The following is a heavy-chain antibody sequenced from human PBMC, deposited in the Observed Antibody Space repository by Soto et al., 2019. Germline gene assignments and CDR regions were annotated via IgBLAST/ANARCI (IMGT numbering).Heavy chain of an antibody. CDR2: VYQTVST. Sequence: SETLSLTCTVSGYSISNGYYCACIRQSPGKGLEWIGSVYQTVSTYYNPSLESRVTILVDIAKNHFSLRLNSVTAADTAVYFCAREKGHSNPFDFWGPGMLVTVSS. V-gene: IGHV4-38-2*02. D-gene: IGHD4-4*01. CDR3: AREKGHSNPFDF. CDR1: GYSISNGYY. J-gene: IGHJ4*02.